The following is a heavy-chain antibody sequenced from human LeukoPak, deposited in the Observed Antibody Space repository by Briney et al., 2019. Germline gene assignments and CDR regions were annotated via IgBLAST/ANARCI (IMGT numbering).Heavy chain of an antibody. CDR3: ARDIQY. CDR2: INPNSGDT. J-gene: IGHJ4*02. CDR1: GYTFTGYY. V-gene: IGHV1-2*02. Sequence: ASVKVSCKASGYTFTGYYMHWVRQAPGQGLEWMGWINPNSGDTDYAQKFQDRVPMTRDTSISTAYMELSRLTSDDTAVYFCARDIQYWGQGTLVTVSS. D-gene: IGHD2-21*01.